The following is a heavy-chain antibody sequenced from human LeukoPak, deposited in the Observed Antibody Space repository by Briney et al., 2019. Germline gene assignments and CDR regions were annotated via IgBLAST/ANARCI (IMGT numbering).Heavy chain of an antibody. V-gene: IGHV3-53*01. D-gene: IGHD4-17*01. CDR3: ARMITVTNWFDP. Sequence: PGGSLRLSCAASGFTVSSNYMSWVRQAPGKGLEWVSVIYSGGSTYYADSVKGRFTISRDNSKNTLYLQMNSLRAEDTAVYYCARMITVTNWFDPWGQGTLVTVSS. CDR2: IYSGGST. J-gene: IGHJ5*02. CDR1: GFTVSSNY.